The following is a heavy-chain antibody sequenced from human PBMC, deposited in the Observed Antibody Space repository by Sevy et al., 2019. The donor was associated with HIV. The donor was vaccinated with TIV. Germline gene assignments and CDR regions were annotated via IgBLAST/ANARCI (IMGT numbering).Heavy chain of an antibody. D-gene: IGHD3-10*01. CDR2: IRYDGSTK. CDR1: GFPFSRYG. Sequence: GGSLRLSCAASGFPFSRYGMHWVGQAPGKGLEWVAFIRYDGSTKYYAESVKGRFIISRDNSKDTLYLQMNSLRGDDTSLYYCAKGLGMVQGALLSDDVWGQGTMVTVSS. CDR3: AKGLGMVQGALLSDDV. J-gene: IGHJ3*01. V-gene: IGHV3-30*02.